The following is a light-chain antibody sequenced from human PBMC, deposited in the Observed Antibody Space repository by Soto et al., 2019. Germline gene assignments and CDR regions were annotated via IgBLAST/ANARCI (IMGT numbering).Light chain of an antibody. CDR2: EVS. CDR3: SSFSSTSTIV. Sequence: QSALTQPASVSGSPGQSITISCIGSSSDVGGYNYVSWYQHHPGRVPKPMIFEVSDRPSGVSSRFSGSKSGNTAYLTISGLQAEDEADYYCSSFSSTSTIVFGGGNKLTVL. V-gene: IGLV2-14*01. J-gene: IGLJ2*01. CDR1: SSDVGGYNY.